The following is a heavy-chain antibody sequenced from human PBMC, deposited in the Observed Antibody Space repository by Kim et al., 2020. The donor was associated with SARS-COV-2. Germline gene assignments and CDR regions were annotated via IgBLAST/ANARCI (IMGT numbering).Heavy chain of an antibody. CDR2: IHTGGAT. Sequence: GGSLRLSCAVSDFSVSGAYMNWVRQAPGKGLECVSVIHTGGATFDADSVKGRHTISRDSSKNTWYLQLNSMVVEETAGYYCARHDWFDSWGQGTLVTVSS. V-gene: IGHV3-66*04. CDR3: ARHDWFDS. J-gene: IGHJ5*01. CDR1: DFSVSGAY.